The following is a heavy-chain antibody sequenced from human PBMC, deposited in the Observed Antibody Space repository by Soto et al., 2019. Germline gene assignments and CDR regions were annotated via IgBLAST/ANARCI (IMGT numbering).Heavy chain of an antibody. Sequence: EVQLVESGGGLVQPGGSLRLSCAASGFTFSSYWMRWVRQAPGKGLEWVANIKQDGSEKYYVDSVKGRFTISRDNAKNSLYLQMNSLRAEDTAVYYALRVVRGAFDIWGQGTMVTVSS. D-gene: IGHD2-15*01. CDR2: IKQDGSEK. J-gene: IGHJ3*02. CDR1: GFTFSSYW. CDR3: LRVVRGAFDI. V-gene: IGHV3-7*03.